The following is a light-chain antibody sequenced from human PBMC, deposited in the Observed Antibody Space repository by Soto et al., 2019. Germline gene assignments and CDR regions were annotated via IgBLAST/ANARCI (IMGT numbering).Light chain of an antibody. CDR3: QSYDSSLSGVV. V-gene: IGLV1-40*01. J-gene: IGLJ2*01. CDR1: SSNIGAGYD. Sequence: QSVLTQPPSVSRAPGQRVTISCTGSSSNIGAGYDVHWYQQLPGTAPKLLIYGNSNRHSGVPDRFSGSKSGTSASLAITGLQAEDEADYYCQSYDSSLSGVVFGGGTKLTVL. CDR2: GNS.